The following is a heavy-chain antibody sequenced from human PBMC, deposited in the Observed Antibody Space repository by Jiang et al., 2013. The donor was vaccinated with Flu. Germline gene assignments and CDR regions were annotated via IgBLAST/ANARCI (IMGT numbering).Heavy chain of an antibody. D-gene: IGHD4-17*01. CDR1: GDSVSSNSGA. Sequence: SQTLSLTCDISGDSVSSNSGAWNWIRQSPSRGLEWLGRTYYRSKWYNDYAVSVKSRITINPDTSKNQFSLQLNSVAPEDTAVYYCARTTATLGWNYYGMDVWAKRDHGHRLL. V-gene: IGHV6-1*01. CDR2: TYYRSKWYN. J-gene: IGHJ6*04. CDR3: ARTTATLGWNYYGMDV.